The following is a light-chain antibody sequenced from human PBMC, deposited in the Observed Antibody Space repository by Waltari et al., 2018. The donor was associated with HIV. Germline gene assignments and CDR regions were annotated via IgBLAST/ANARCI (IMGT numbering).Light chain of an antibody. CDR3: AAWDDSLRGV. V-gene: IGLV1-47*01. CDR1: SSNIERNY. CDR2: RNN. Sequence: QSVLTQPPSASGTPGQRVTISCSGSSSNIERNYVYWYQQLPGTAPKLLIYRNNLRPSGVPDRFSGSKSGTSASLAISGLRSEDEAEYYCAAWDDSLRGVFGGGTKLTVL. J-gene: IGLJ2*01.